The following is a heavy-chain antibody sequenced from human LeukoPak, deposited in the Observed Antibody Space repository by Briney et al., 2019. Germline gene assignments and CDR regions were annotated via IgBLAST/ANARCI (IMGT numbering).Heavy chain of an antibody. V-gene: IGHV3-30*02. J-gene: IGHJ4*02. CDR2: IRYDGSNK. Sequence: GGSLRLSCAASGFTFSSYGMHWVRQAPGKGLEWVAFIRYDGSNKYYADSVKGRFTISRDNSKNTLYLQMNSLRAEDTAVYYCAKAPGNYCSSTSCYFLELDYWGQGTLVTVSS. D-gene: IGHD2-2*01. CDR1: GFTFSSYG. CDR3: AKAPGNYCSSTSCYFLELDY.